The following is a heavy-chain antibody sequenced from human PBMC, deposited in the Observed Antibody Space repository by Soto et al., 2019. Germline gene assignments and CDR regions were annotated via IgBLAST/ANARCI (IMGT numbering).Heavy chain of an antibody. CDR3: AREARGGYSGIFDY. CDR2: IYFDGDT. V-gene: IGHV4-4*07. D-gene: IGHD5-12*01. Sequence: LSLTCSVSGDSLRSDYWSWIRQPAGKGLEWVGRIYFDGDTRSNPSLESRVTMSVDTSKNQISLRLSSVTAADTAMYFCAREARGGYSGIFDYWGQGVLVTVSS. CDR1: GDSLRSDY. J-gene: IGHJ4*02.